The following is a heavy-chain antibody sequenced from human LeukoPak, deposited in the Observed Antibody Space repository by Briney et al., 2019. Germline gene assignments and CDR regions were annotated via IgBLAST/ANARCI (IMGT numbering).Heavy chain of an antibody. CDR2: IYPGDSDT. J-gene: IGHJ4*02. D-gene: IGHD2-15*01. Sequence: GESLKISCKGSGYSFTSYWIGWVRQVPGKGLEWMGIIYPGDSDTRYSPSFQGQVTISADKSISTAYLQWSSLKASDTAMYYCASQGGYCSGGSCYEYWGQGTLVTVSS. CDR3: ASQGGYCSGGSCYEY. V-gene: IGHV5-51*01. CDR1: GYSFTSYW.